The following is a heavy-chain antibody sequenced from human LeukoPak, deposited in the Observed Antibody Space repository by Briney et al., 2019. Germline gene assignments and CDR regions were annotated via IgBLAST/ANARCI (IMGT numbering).Heavy chain of an antibody. CDR3: ARDLDSSSSGDMNAFDI. D-gene: IGHD6-6*01. CDR1: GGTFSSYA. Sequence: GASVKVSCKASGGTFSSYAISWVRQAPGQGLEWMGGIIPIFGTANYAQKFQGRVTITTDESTSTAYMELSSLRSEDTAVYYCARDLDSSSSGDMNAFDIWGQGTMVTVSS. J-gene: IGHJ3*02. CDR2: IIPIFGTA. V-gene: IGHV1-69*05.